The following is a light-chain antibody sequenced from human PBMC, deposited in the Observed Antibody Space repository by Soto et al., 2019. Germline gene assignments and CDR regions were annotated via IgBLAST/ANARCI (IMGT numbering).Light chain of an antibody. CDR2: EVT. CDR3: SSYTTTSTWV. CDR1: SSDVRDYNY. Sequence: QSVLTQPASVSGSPGQSITISCTRTSSDVRDYNYVSWYQQHPGKAPKVIIYEVTNRPSGVSDRFSGSKSGNTASLTISGLQAADEAEYYCSSYTTTSTWVFGGGTKLTVL. V-gene: IGLV2-14*03. J-gene: IGLJ3*02.